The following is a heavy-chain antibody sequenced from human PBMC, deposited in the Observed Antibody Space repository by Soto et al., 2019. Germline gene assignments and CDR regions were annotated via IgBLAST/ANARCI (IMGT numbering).Heavy chain of an antibody. CDR3: VRDVGGSGWFAP. J-gene: IGHJ5*02. Sequence: SETLSLTCTVSGISIDNYYCSWIRQSAGKGLEWIGRIYSSGTTNYNPSLKSRVTMSVDMSKSQFSLNVRSVTAADTAVYYCVRDVGGSGWFAPWGQGTLVTAPQ. CDR1: GISIDNYY. V-gene: IGHV4-4*07. CDR2: IYSSGTT.